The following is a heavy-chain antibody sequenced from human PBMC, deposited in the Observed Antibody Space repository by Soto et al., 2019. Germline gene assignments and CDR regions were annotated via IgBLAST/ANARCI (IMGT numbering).Heavy chain of an antibody. CDR3: VRDVGGSGWFAP. J-gene: IGHJ5*02. Sequence: SETLSLTCTVSGISIDNYYCSWIRQSAGKGLEWIGRIYSSGTTNYNPSLKSRVTMSVDMSKSQFSLNVRSVTAADTAVYYCVRDVGGSGWFAPWGQGTLVTAPQ. CDR1: GISIDNYY. V-gene: IGHV4-4*07. CDR2: IYSSGTT.